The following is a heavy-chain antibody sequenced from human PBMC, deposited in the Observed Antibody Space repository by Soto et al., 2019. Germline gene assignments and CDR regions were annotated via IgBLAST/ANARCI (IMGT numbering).Heavy chain of an antibody. D-gene: IGHD6-13*01. CDR3: TREGYSSSWYFHVDRFDY. V-gene: IGHV3-49*03. Sequence: GGSLRLSCTASGFTFGDYAMSWFRQAPGKGLEWVGFIRSKAYGGTTEYAASVKGRFTSSRDDSKSIAYLQMNSLKTEDTAVYYCTREGYSSSWYFHVDRFDYWGQGTLVTVSS. J-gene: IGHJ4*02. CDR1: GFTFGDYA. CDR2: IRSKAYGGTT.